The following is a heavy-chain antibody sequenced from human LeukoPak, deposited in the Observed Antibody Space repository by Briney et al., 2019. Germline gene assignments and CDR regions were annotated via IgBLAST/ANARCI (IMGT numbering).Heavy chain of an antibody. D-gene: IGHD2-2*01. V-gene: IGHV1-2*02. CDR3: ARGLSCVVPAAMCFGWFDP. Sequence: ASVKVSCKASGYTFTGYYMHWVRQAPGQGLEWMGWINPNSGGTNYAQKFQGRVTMTRDTSISTAYMELSRLRSEDTAVYYCARGLSCVVPAAMCFGWFDPWGQGTWSPSPQ. J-gene: IGHJ5*02. CDR1: GYTFTGYY. CDR2: INPNSGGT.